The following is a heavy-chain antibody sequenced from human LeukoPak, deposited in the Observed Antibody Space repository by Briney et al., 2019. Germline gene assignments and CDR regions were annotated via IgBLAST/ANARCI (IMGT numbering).Heavy chain of an antibody. CDR1: GYTFTTYD. Sequence: ASVKVSCKASGYTFTTYDINWVRQAAGQGLEWMGWMNPNSGNTGNAQKFQGRVTMTRNTSISIAYMELTSLTSEDTAVYFCARIAAPGNRRLNFWGQGTLVTVSS. J-gene: IGHJ4*02. CDR3: ARIAAPGNRRLNF. V-gene: IGHV1-8*01. CDR2: MNPNSGNT. D-gene: IGHD6-13*01.